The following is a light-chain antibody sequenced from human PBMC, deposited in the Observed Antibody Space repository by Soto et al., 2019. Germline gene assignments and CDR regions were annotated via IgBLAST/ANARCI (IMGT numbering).Light chain of an antibody. V-gene: IGLV1-40*01. CDR3: QSYDSSLSGYV. J-gene: IGLJ1*01. CDR2: GNS. Sequence: QSVLTQPPSVSGAPGQRVTISCTGSSSNIGAGYEVHWYQQLPGTAPKLLIYGNSNRPSGVPDRFSGSKSGTSASLAITGLQAEDEVDYYCQSYDSSLSGYVFGTGTNVTVL. CDR1: SSNIGAGYE.